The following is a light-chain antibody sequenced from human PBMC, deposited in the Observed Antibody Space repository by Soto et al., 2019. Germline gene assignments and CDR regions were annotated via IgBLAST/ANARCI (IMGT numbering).Light chain of an antibody. V-gene: IGKV3-11*01. Sequence: ELVLTQSPATLSLSPGEIATLSCRASQRLSTYLAWYQQKPGQAPRLLIYDVSERAAGVPARFSGSGSGTVFPLTISSLVLEEFAVYYCQQRSNCPPGLTFCCGTKVEI. CDR1: QRLSTY. J-gene: IGKJ4*01. CDR2: DVS. CDR3: QQRSNCPPGLT.